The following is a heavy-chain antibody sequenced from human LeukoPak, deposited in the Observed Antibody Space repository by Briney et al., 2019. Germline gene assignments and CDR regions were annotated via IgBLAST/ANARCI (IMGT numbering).Heavy chain of an antibody. V-gene: IGHV3-23*01. CDR2: LIENGATT. D-gene: IGHD2-21*01. J-gene: IGHJ4*02. Sequence: PGGSLRLSCAASGFTFSSHAMSWVRQAPGKGLEWVSGLIENGATTYYADSVKGRFTISRGNYRNTMYLQMNSLRAEDTAIYYCVKDYRVGSSPAFGDFWGRGILVTVSS. CDR3: VKDYRVGSSPAFGDF. CDR1: GFTFSSHA.